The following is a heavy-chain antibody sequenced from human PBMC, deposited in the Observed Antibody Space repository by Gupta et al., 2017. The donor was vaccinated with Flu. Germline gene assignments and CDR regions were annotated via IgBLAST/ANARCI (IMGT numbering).Heavy chain of an antibody. CDR2: RSFDGNKK. Sequence: QGPLVESGGGAVQHGGSLGLSCEASGLTFITAVMHWGRQGPGKGLEWVAVRSFDGNKKYYADSVKDRFTISRDKSKNTLYRQMNSLRGEDTAVYYCAKERLFGVVVPSYGMDVWGRGTTVTVSS. CDR3: AKERLFGVVVPSYGMDV. CDR1: GLTFITAV. V-gene: IGHV3-30*18. D-gene: IGHD3-3*01. J-gene: IGHJ6*02.